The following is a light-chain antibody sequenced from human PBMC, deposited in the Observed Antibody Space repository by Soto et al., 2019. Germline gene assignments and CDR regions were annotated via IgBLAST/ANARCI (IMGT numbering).Light chain of an antibody. Sequence: QSALTQPPSVSGAPGQRVTISCTGSSSNIGAGYDVHWYQQLPGTAPKLLIYGNSNRPSGVPDRFSGSKSGTSASLAITGLQAEDEADYNCQSYDSSLSVEVXGTGTKVPVL. CDR1: SSNIGAGYD. CDR3: QSYDSSLSVEV. V-gene: IGLV1-40*01. CDR2: GNS. J-gene: IGLJ1*01.